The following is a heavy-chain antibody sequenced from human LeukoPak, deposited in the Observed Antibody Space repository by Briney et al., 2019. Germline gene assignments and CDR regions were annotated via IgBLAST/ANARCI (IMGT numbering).Heavy chain of an antibody. D-gene: IGHD3-10*01. Sequence: GGSLRLSCSASGFTFSSFEMDWVRQAPGKGLEWISYMSSRDNTRYYAESVRGRFTMSKDNAKNTLSLQMDSLRAEDTAFYYCARGFGRFGHRFGYLGQGTLATVSS. J-gene: IGHJ4*02. CDR1: GFTFSSFE. V-gene: IGHV3-48*03. CDR3: ARGFGRFGHRFGY. CDR2: MSSRDNTR.